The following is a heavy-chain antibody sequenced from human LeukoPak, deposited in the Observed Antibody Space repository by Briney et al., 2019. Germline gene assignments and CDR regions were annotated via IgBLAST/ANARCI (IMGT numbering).Heavy chain of an antibody. J-gene: IGHJ5*02. Sequence: ASVKVSCKASGYTFTSYDINWVRQATGQGLEWMGWMNPNSGNTGYAQKFQGRVTMTRNTSISTAYMELSSLRSEDTAVYYCARGYLRYSSSWYPPGSFDPWGQGTLVTVSS. D-gene: IGHD6-13*01. CDR2: MNPNSGNT. CDR3: ARGYLRYSSSWYPPGSFDP. CDR1: GYTFTSYD. V-gene: IGHV1-8*01.